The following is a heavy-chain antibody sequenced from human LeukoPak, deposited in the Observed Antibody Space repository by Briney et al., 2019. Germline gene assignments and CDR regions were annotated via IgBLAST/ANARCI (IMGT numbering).Heavy chain of an antibody. CDR1: GYTFTSYG. J-gene: IGHJ6*03. CDR2: ISAYNGNT. D-gene: IGHD1-7*01. Sequence: ASVKVSCKASGYTFTSYGISWVRQAPGQGLEWMGWISAYNGNTNYAQKLQGRVTMTTDTSTSTAYMELRSLRSDDTAVYYCARDNWNFGLPDYYYYMDVWGKGTTVTVSS. CDR3: ARDNWNFGLPDYYYYMDV. V-gene: IGHV1-18*01.